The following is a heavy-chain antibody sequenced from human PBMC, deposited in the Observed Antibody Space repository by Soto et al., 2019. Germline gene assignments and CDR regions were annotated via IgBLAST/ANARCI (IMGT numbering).Heavy chain of an antibody. J-gene: IGHJ5*02. D-gene: IGHD1-1*01. CDR1: GYTFTSYY. CDR3: ARHNSQWPNWFDP. V-gene: IGHV1-8*01. CDR2: MNPNSGNT. Sequence: ASVNVSCKASGYTFTSYYINWLRQATGKGFEWMGWMNPNSGNTGYAQKFQGRVPMTRDTSITTAYMDLRSLRSDDTAVYYCARHNSQWPNWFDPWGQGTPVTVSS.